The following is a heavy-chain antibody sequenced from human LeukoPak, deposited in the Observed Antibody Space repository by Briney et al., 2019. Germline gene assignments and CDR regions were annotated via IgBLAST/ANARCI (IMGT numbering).Heavy chain of an antibody. CDR1: GGSLSSYY. D-gene: IGHD3-3*01. Sequence: SETLSLTCTVSGGSLSSYYWSWIRQPAGKGLEWIGRIYTSGSTNYNPSLKSRVTMSVDTSKNQFSLKLSSVTAADTAVYYCARGTYYDFWSGPTLSYYYYMDVWGKGTTVTVSS. V-gene: IGHV4-4*07. J-gene: IGHJ6*03. CDR2: IYTSGST. CDR3: ARGTYYDFWSGPTLSYYYYMDV.